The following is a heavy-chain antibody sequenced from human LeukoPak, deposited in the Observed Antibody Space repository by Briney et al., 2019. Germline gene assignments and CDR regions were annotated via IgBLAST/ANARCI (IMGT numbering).Heavy chain of an antibody. V-gene: IGHV3-48*03. CDR2: ISSSGSTI. CDR3: ARGIYWFDP. CDR1: GFTFSSYE. J-gene: IGHJ5*02. Sequence: PGGSLRLSCAASGFTFSSYEMNWVRQAPGKGLEWVSYISSSGSTIYYADSVKGRFTISRDNAKNTLYLQMNTLRAEDTAVYYCARGIYWFDPWGQGTLVTVSS. D-gene: IGHD2-15*01.